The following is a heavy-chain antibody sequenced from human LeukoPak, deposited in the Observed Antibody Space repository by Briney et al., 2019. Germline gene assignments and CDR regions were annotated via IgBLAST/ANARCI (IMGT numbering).Heavy chain of an antibody. Sequence: PGRSLRLSCAASGFNLRNYDMDCVRQVPGKGLEWVAVIWDDGTNKYYAESVKGRFTISRDDSKKMLYLQMNSLKDEDTAVYYCARERGGQDWDFDLWGRGTLVTVSS. CDR1: GFNLRNYD. J-gene: IGHJ2*01. V-gene: IGHV3-33*01. CDR2: IWDDGTNK. CDR3: ARERGGQDWDFDL. D-gene: IGHD3-10*01.